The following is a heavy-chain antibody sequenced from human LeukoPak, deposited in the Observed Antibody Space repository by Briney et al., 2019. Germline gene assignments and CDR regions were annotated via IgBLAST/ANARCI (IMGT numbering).Heavy chain of an antibody. CDR3: AGHSSSWYNGFDP. V-gene: IGHV4-59*12. Sequence: SETLSLTCTVSGGSISSYYWSWIRQPPGKGLEWIGYIYYSGSTNYNPSLKSRVTISVDTSKNQFSLKLSSVTAADTAVYYCAGHSSSWYNGFDPWGQGTLVTVSS. CDR1: GGSISSYY. CDR2: IYYSGST. J-gene: IGHJ5*02. D-gene: IGHD6-13*01.